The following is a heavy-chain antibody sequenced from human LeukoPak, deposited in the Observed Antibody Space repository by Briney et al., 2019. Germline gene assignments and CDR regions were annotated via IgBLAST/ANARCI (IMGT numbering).Heavy chain of an antibody. Sequence: GGSLRLSCAVSGVNFSSYWMSWVRQAPGKGLEWVANIKQDGSEEYYVDSVKGRFTISTDNAKNSLYLQMNSLRAEDTAVYYCASGYYYTEIDYWGQGTLVTVSS. D-gene: IGHD3-22*01. CDR1: GVNFSSYW. J-gene: IGHJ4*02. CDR3: ASGYYYTEIDY. CDR2: IKQDGSEE. V-gene: IGHV3-7*01.